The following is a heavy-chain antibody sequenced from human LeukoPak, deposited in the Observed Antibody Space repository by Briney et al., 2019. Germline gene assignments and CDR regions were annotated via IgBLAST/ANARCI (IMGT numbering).Heavy chain of an antibody. J-gene: IGHJ4*02. CDR3: ARHDSFIPY. Sequence: GGSLRLSCAASGFTFSDYAMSLVRQAAGKGLEWVSGISDTGRRTYYTDSVQGRFTISRDESKKTVYLLMNTLRAEDTAVYFCARHDSFIPYWGQGTLVTVSS. D-gene: IGHD3-16*02. V-gene: IGHV3-23*01. CDR1: GFTFSDYA. CDR2: ISDTGRRT.